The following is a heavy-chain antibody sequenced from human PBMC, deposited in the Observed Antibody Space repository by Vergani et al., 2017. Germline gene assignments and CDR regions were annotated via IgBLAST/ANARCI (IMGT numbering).Heavy chain of an antibody. D-gene: IGHD2-2*01. V-gene: IGHV3-30*02. CDR3: ANSDCSSLSCYAFYGMEV. J-gene: IGHJ6*02. CDR2: LRYDGSNE. CDR1: GFSFITYG. Sequence: QVQLVESVGGVVQPGGSLRLSCAASGFSFITYGMHWVRQAPGRGLEWVAFLRYDGSNEYYGDAVKGRFIISRDNSKNMLSLEMHSLRPEDTAVYYCANSDCSSLSCYAFYGMEVWGQGTTVTVSS.